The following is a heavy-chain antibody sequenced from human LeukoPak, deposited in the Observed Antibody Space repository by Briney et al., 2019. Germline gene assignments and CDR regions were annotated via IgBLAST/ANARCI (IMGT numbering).Heavy chain of an antibody. CDR1: GFTFSSYA. CDR3: AKDGTWGATRSSYFDY. CDR2: ISGSGGST. D-gene: IGHD1-26*01. Sequence: PGGSLRLSCAAYGFTFSSYAMSWVRQAPGKGMEWVSAISGSGGSTYYADSVKGRFTISRDNSKNTLYLQMNSLRAEDTAVYYCAKDGTWGATRSSYFDYWGQGTLVTVSS. J-gene: IGHJ4*02. V-gene: IGHV3-23*01.